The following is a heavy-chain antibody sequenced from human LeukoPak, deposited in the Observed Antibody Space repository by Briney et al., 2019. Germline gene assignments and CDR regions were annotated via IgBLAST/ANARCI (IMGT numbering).Heavy chain of an antibody. Sequence: EASVKVSCKASGGTFSSYAISWVRQAPGQGLEWMGGIIPIFGTANYAQKFQGRVTMTRDTSISTAYMELSRLRSDDTAVYYCARDRDAIAIDYWGQGTLVTVSS. CDR1: GGTFSSYA. J-gene: IGHJ4*02. D-gene: IGHD2-21*01. CDR2: IIPIFGTA. V-gene: IGHV1-69*05. CDR3: ARDRDAIAIDY.